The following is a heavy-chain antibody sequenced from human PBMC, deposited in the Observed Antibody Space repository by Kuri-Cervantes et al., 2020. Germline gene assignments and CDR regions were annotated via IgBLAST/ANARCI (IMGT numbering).Heavy chain of an antibody. V-gene: IGHV3-23*01. D-gene: IGHD6-13*01. CDR3: AKSRSSLNFRDMDG. CDR1: GFTFSGYV. Sequence: ETLSLTCAASGFTFSGYVMSWVRQAPGKGLEWVSSISESATNRYYGDSVKGRFTISRDNSKNTLYLEMSNLRAEDTAVYYCAKSRSSLNFRDMDGWGQGTTVTVSS. J-gene: IGHJ6*02. CDR2: ISESATNR.